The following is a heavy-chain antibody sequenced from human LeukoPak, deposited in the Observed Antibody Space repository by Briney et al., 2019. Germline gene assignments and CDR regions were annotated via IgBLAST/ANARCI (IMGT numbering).Heavy chain of an antibody. CDR1: GGSISSSSYY. CDR2: LYHGGST. CDR3: ARGRYYYDSSGYPYNWFDP. Sequence: SETLSLTCTVSGGSISSSSYYWGWIRQPPGKGLEWIGYLYHGGSTNYNPSLKSRVTISGDTSKNHFSLNLSSVTVADTAMYYCARGRYYYDSSGYPYNWFDPWGQGTLVTVSS. D-gene: IGHD3-22*01. V-gene: IGHV4-61*03. J-gene: IGHJ5*02.